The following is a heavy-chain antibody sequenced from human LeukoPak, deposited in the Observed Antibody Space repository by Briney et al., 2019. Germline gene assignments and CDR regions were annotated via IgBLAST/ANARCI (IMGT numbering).Heavy chain of an antibody. CDR3: ARGIVVDHAASPFDY. J-gene: IGHJ4*02. CDR1: GGSFSGYY. CDR2: INHSGST. D-gene: IGHD2-2*01. Sequence: SETLSLTCAVYGGSFSGYYWSWIRQPPGKGLEWIGEINHSGSTNYNPSLKSRVTISVDTSKNQFSLKLSSVTAADTAVYYWARGIVVDHAASPFDYWGQGTLVTVSS. V-gene: IGHV4-34*01.